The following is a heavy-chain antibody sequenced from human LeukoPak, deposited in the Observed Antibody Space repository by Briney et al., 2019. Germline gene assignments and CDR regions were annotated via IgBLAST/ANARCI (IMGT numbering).Heavy chain of an antibody. CDR1: GGSISSGSYY. D-gene: IGHD2-15*01. V-gene: IGHV4-61*02. J-gene: IGHJ6*02. CDR3: ARVPLSSGGSSYGMDV. CDR2: IYTSGST. Sequence: SQTLSLTCTVSGGSISSGSYYWSWIRQPAGKGLEWIGRIYTSGSTNYNPSLKSRVTISVDTSKNQFSLKLSSVTAADTAVYYCARVPLSSGGSSYGMDVWGQGTTVTVSS.